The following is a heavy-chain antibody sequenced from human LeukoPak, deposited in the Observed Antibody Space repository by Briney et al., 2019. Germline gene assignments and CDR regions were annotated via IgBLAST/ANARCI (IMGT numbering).Heavy chain of an antibody. CDR3: ASLGNYCSSTSHLLNWFDP. J-gene: IGHJ5*02. CDR1: GFTFSSYW. Sequence: GGSLRLSCAASGFTFSSYWMHWVRQAPGKGLVWVSRINSDGSSTSYADSVKGRFTISRDNAKNTLYLQMNSLRAEDTAVYYCASLGNYCSSTSHLLNWFDPWGQGTLVTVSS. CDR2: INSDGSST. D-gene: IGHD2-2*01. V-gene: IGHV3-74*01.